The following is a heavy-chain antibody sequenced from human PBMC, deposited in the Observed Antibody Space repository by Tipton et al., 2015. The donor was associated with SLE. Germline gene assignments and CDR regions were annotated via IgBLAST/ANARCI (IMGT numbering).Heavy chain of an antibody. J-gene: IGHJ4*02. CDR1: GFTFSSYA. V-gene: IGHV3-30*04. CDR2: ISYDGSNK. D-gene: IGHD1-14*01. CDR3: ARERLPGYYFDY. Sequence: RSLRLSCAASGFTFSSYAMHWVRQAPGKGLEWVAVISYDGSNKNHADSVKGRFTISRDNSKNTLYLQADGLRAEDTAMYYCARERLPGYYFDYWGQGTLVTVSS.